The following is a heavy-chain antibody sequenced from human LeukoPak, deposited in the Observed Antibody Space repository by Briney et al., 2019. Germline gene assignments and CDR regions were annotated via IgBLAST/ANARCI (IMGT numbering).Heavy chain of an antibody. CDR1: GYTFTSSD. D-gene: IGHD6-13*01. J-gene: IGHJ4*02. Sequence: ASVKVSCKASGYTFTSSDINWLRQATGQGPEWMGWLNPNSGKTGYAQKFQGRGTLTHDTATSTAYMELSNLRFEDTAVYYCARGRPGLAAAGTYDFWGQGTLITVSS. CDR2: LNPNSGKT. V-gene: IGHV1-8*01. CDR3: ARGRPGLAAAGTYDF.